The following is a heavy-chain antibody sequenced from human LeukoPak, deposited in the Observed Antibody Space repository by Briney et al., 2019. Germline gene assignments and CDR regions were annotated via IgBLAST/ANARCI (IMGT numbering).Heavy chain of an antibody. CDR1: GDSVSSNSAA. D-gene: IGHD3-16*02. J-gene: IGHJ4*02. CDR3: ARAWEYDYVWGSYLVKYYFDY. Sequence: SQTLSLTCAISGDSVSSNSAAWNWIRQSPSRGLERLGRTYYRSKWYNDYAISVKSRITINPDTSKNQSSLQLNSVTPEDTAVYYCARAWEYDYVWGSYLVKYYFDYWGQGTLVTVSS. V-gene: IGHV6-1*01. CDR2: TYYRSKWYN.